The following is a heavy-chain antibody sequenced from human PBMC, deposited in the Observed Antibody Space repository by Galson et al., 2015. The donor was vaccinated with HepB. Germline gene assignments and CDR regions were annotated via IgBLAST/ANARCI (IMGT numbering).Heavy chain of an antibody. Sequence: SLRLSCAASGFTFSSYAMSWVRQAPGKGLEWVSGIGGTGGNSDYADSVNGRFTISRDNSKNTLYLQMDSLRAEDTAIYYCTKEGWVGPAYYFDYWGQGALVTVSS. CDR3: TKEGWVGPAYYFDY. V-gene: IGHV3-23*01. J-gene: IGHJ4*02. D-gene: IGHD1-26*01. CDR1: GFTFSSYA. CDR2: IGGTGGNS.